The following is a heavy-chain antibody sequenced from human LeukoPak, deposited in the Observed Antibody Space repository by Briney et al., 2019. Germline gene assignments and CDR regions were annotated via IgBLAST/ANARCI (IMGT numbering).Heavy chain of an antibody. D-gene: IGHD2-15*01. V-gene: IGHV1-69*13. Sequence: SVKVSCKAAGGTFSSYANSWVRQAPGQGLELMGGLFPIIGTANYAQKFQGRVTITADEYTSTVYMELSSLRSEDTAVYYCARLIGSGVYYYMDVWGKGTTVTVSS. CDR3: ARLIGSGVYYYMDV. CDR1: GGTFSSYA. CDR2: LFPIIGTA. J-gene: IGHJ6*03.